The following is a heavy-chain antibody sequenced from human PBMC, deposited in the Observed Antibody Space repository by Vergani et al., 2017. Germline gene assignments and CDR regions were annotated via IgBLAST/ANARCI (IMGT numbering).Heavy chain of an antibody. D-gene: IGHD4-11*01. Sequence: QVQFVESGGGVVQPGGSLRLYCATSGFSFNTYGAHWVRQAPGKGLEWVGFVGYDGRIKYHVDSVKGRFTISRDTSKKTLSLQMRSLRADDTAVYYCAKDGRENSNYGYFDYWGQGTLVTVSS. V-gene: IGHV3-30*02. CDR1: GFSFNTYG. CDR2: VGYDGRIK. CDR3: AKDGRENSNYGYFDY. J-gene: IGHJ4*02.